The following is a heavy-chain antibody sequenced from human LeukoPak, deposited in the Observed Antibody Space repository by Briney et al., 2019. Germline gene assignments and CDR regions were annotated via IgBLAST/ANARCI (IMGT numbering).Heavy chain of an antibody. CDR2: IYYSGST. J-gene: IGHJ5*02. Sequence: SETLSLTCTVSGGSISSSSYYWGWIRQPPGKGLEWIGSIYYSGSTYYNPSLKSRVSISVDTSKNQSSLKLSSVTAADTAVYYCAQRVLYYDFWSGYITNWFDPWGQGTLVTVSS. D-gene: IGHD3-3*01. CDR1: GGSISSSSYY. V-gene: IGHV4-39*01. CDR3: AQRVLYYDFWSGYITNWFDP.